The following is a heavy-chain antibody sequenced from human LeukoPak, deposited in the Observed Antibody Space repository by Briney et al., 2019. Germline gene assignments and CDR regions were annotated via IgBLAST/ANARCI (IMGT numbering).Heavy chain of an antibody. J-gene: IGHJ5*02. Sequence: ASVKVSCKASGYTFTSYDINWVRQATGQGLEWMGWMNPNSGNTGYAQKFQGRVTMTRNTSISTAYMELSSLRSEDTAVYYCARGEHDYGDYVAANWFDPWGQEPWSPSPQ. D-gene: IGHD4-17*01. CDR1: GYTFTSYD. V-gene: IGHV1-8*01. CDR3: ARGEHDYGDYVAANWFDP. CDR2: MNPNSGNT.